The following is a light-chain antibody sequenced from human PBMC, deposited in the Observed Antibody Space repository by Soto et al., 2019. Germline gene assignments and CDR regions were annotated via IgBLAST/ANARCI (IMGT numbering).Light chain of an antibody. CDR2: AAS. V-gene: IGKV1-39*01. Sequence: DIQMTQSPSSLSASVGDRVTITCRASQSISSYLNWYQQKPGKAPKLLIYAASSLQSGVPSRFSGSGSGTDLTITISSMQNEDFATYYCQQSYSTLGTFGQGTKV. J-gene: IGKJ1*01. CDR3: QQSYSTLGT. CDR1: QSISSY.